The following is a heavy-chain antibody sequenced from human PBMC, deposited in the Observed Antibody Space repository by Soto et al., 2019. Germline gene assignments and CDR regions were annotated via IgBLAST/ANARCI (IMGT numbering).Heavy chain of an antibody. CDR3: ARDWEGAQFDY. CDR2: TFYRSKWYN. J-gene: IGHJ4*02. V-gene: IGHV6-1*01. Sequence: PSQTLSLTCDISGDSVSSNSVAWNWIRQSPSRGLEWLGRTFYRSKWYNDYAVPVKSRITINPDTSKNQFSLQLSSVTPEDTAVYYCARDWEGAQFDYWGQGNLVTVSS. CDR1: GDSVSSNSVA. D-gene: IGHD1-26*01.